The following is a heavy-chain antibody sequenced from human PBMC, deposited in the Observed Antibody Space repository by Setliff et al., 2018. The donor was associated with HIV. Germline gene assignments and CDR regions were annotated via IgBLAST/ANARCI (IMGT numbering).Heavy chain of an antibody. D-gene: IGHD6-19*01. Sequence: PSETLSLTCTVSGGSTDSGSYYWAWIRQPPGKGLEWIGSMYYTGSTYYTPSLKSRVTISIDTSKNQFSLKLNSVTAADTAMYYCARDGGSSGWYFVLGYSDYWGPGTLVTSPQ. CDR1: GGSTDSGSYY. J-gene: IGHJ4*02. CDR2: MYYTGST. CDR3: ARDGGSSGWYFVLGYSDY. V-gene: IGHV4-39*02.